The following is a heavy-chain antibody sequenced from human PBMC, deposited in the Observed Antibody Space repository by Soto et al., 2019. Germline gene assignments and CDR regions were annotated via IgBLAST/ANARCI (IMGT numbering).Heavy chain of an antibody. Sequence: GASVKVSCKASGYTFTSYPIHWVRRAPGQRLEWMGWIDAGDGNTKYSQKFLGRVTFTTDTSARTVYMALSSLRSEDTAVYYCARAGYNYGSPHYGMDVWGQGTTVTVSS. CDR1: GYTFTSYP. D-gene: IGHD5-18*01. CDR2: IDAGDGNT. V-gene: IGHV1-3*01. CDR3: ARAGYNYGSPHYGMDV. J-gene: IGHJ6*02.